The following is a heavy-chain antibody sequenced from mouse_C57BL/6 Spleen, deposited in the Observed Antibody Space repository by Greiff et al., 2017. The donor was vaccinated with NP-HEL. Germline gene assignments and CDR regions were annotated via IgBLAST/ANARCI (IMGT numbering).Heavy chain of an antibody. CDR3: ARERGDSSGPGFAY. D-gene: IGHD3-2*02. CDR1: GYTFTSYW. J-gene: IGHJ3*01. CDR2: IYPGSGST. Sequence: QVQLQQPGAELVKPGASVKMSCKASGYTFTSYWITWVKQRPGQGLEWIGDIYPGSGSTNYNEKFKSKATLTVDTSSSTAYMQLSSLTSEDSAVYYCARERGDSSGPGFAYWGQGTLVTVSA. V-gene: IGHV1-55*01.